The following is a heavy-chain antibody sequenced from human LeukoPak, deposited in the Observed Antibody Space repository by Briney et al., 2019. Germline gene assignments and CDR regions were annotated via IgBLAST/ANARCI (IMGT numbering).Heavy chain of an antibody. CDR3: AKVDGYSSGRSPSHY. CDR1: GFTFSNYA. Sequence: GGSLRLSCAASGFTFSNYAMTCVRQAPGEGVEWGSAISGGRGTIYYADSVKGRFTISKDNYKNTLYLQMNTLRAEDTAVYYCAKVDGYSSGRSPSHYWGQGTLVTVSS. V-gene: IGHV3-23*01. CDR2: ISGGRGTI. J-gene: IGHJ4*02. D-gene: IGHD3-22*01.